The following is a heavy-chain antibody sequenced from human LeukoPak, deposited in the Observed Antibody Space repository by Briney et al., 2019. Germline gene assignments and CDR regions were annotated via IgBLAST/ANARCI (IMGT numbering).Heavy chain of an antibody. J-gene: IGHJ6*03. V-gene: IGHV3-9*01. CDR3: AKDMVTIQAPYYYYYMDV. CDR2: ISWNSGSI. CDR1: GFTFDDYA. D-gene: IGHD5-12*01. Sequence: GRSLRLSCAASGFTFDDYAMHWVRQAPGKGLEWVSGISWNSGSIGYADSVKGRFTISRGNAKNSLYLQMNSLRAEDTAFYYCAKDMVTIQAPYYYYYMDVWGKGTTVTVSS.